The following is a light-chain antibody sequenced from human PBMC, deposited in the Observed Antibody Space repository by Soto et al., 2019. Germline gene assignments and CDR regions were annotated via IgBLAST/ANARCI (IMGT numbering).Light chain of an antibody. CDR1: QSVSSD. CDR2: DAS. V-gene: IGKV3-15*01. CDR3: QQYGNSVT. J-gene: IGKJ4*01. Sequence: EIVMTQSPVTLSVAPGERATLSCRASQSVSSDVAWYQQKPGQAPRLLLYDASTRATDVPDRFSGSGSGAEFTLTISWLQSEDSAVYYCQQYGNSVTFGGGTKVDIK.